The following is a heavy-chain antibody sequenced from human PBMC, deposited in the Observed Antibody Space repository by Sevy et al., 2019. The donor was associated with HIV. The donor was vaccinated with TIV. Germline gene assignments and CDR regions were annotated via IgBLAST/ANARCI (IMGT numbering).Heavy chain of an antibody. V-gene: IGHV3-33*01. D-gene: IGHD5-12*01. CDR2: IWYDGSNK. J-gene: IGHJ3*02. CDR1: GFTFSSYG. Sequence: GGSLRLSCAASGFTFSSYGMHWVRHAPGKGLEWVAVIWYDGSNKYYADSVKGRFTISRDNSKNTLYLQMNSLRAEDTAVYYCARGRLIVATTKGPDAFDIWGQGTMVTVSS. CDR3: ARGRLIVATTKGPDAFDI.